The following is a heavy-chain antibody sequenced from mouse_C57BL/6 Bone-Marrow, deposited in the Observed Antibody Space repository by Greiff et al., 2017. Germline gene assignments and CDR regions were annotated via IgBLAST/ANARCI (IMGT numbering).Heavy chain of an antibody. V-gene: IGHV1-82*01. J-gene: IGHJ3*01. CDR2: IYPGDGDT. Sequence: QVHVKQSGPELVKPGASVTISCKASGYAFSSSWMNWVKQRPGKGLEWIGRIYPGDGDTTYNVKFKGKATLTADKSSSTAYMQLSSLTSEDSAVYFCARGGRGFAYWGQGTLVTVSA. CDR3: ARGGRGFAY. D-gene: IGHD3-3*01. CDR1: GYAFSSSW.